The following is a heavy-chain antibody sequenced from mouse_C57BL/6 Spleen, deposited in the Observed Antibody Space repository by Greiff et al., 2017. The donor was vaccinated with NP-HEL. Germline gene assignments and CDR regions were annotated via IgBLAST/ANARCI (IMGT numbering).Heavy chain of an antibody. CDR3: AREAHCDY. CDR1: GYTFTDYY. J-gene: IGHJ2*01. Sequence: EVQLQQSGPELVKPGASVKISCKASGYTFTDYYMNWVKQSHGKSLEWIGDINPNNGGTSYNQKFKGKATLTVDKSSSTAYMELRSLTSEDSAVYYCAREAHCDYWGQGTTLTVSS. CDR2: INPNNGGT. V-gene: IGHV1-26*01.